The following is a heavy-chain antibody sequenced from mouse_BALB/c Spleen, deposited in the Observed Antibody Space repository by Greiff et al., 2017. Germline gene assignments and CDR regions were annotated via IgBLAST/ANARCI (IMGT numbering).Heavy chain of an antibody. V-gene: IGHV5-6*01. D-gene: IGHD1-1*01. J-gene: IGHJ2*01. Sequence: EVKLVESGGDLVKPGGSLKLSCAASGFTFSSYGMSWVRQTPDKRLEWVATISSGGSYTYYPDSVKGRFTISRDNAKNTLYLQMSSLKSEDTAMYYCARHYYDSSYFDYWGQGTTLTVSS. CDR2: ISSGGSYT. CDR3: ARHYYDSSYFDY. CDR1: GFTFSSYG.